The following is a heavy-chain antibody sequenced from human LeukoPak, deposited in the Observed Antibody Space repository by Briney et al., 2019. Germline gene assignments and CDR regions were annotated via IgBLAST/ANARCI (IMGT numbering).Heavy chain of an antibody. CDR2: ISAYNGNT. D-gene: IGHD3-22*01. J-gene: IGHJ4*02. Sequence: ASVKVSCKASGYTFTSYDINWVRQAPGQGLEWMGWISAYNGNTNYAQKLQGRVTMTTDTSTSTAYMELRSLRSDDTAVYYCARVHYYDSSGSFGYWGQGTLVTVSS. CDR1: GYTFTSYD. V-gene: IGHV1-18*01. CDR3: ARVHYYDSSGSFGY.